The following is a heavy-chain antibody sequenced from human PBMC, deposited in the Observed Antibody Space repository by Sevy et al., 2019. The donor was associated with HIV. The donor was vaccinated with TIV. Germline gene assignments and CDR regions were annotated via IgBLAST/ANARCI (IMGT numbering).Heavy chain of an antibody. CDR3: ARDPSANVIYARNWFDS. Sequence: GGSLRLSCAASGFTFSSYWMHWVRQVPGKGLVWVSLINLDGSNTIYAESVKGRFTISRDNAKNTLYLQMNSLRAEDTAVYYCARDPSANVIYARNWFDSWGQGTLVTVSS. D-gene: IGHD2-8*01. V-gene: IGHV3-74*01. CDR2: INLDGSNT. CDR1: GFTFSSYW. J-gene: IGHJ5*01.